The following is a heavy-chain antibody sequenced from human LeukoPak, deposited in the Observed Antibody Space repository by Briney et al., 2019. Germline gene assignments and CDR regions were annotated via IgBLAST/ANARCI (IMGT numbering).Heavy chain of an antibody. CDR3: AGGRARVMDY. V-gene: IGHV3-21*01. CDR2: ISSSSSYI. D-gene: IGHD5-18*01. J-gene: IGHJ4*02. CDR1: GFTFSSYS. Sequence: PGGSLRLSCAASGFTFSSYSMNWVRQAPGKGLEWVSSISSSSSYIYYADSVKGRFTISRDNAKNSLYLQMNSLRAEDTAVYYCAGGRARVMDYWGQGTLVTVSS.